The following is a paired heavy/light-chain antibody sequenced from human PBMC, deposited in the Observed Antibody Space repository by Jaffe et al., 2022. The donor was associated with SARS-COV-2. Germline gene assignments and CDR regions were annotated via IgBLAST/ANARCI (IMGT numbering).Light chain of an antibody. J-gene: IGLJ2*01. CDR1: TLRTYY. CDR2: GED. CDR3: NSRDSSGNRLV. Sequence: SSELTQDPAVSVALGQTVRITCQGDTLRTYYASWYQQKPGQAPVVVMYGEDNRPSGIPDRFSGSSSGNTASLTIAGAQAEDEADYYCNSRDSSGNRLVFGGGTKLTVL. V-gene: IGLV3-19*01.
Heavy chain of an antibody. CDR1: GASIRSNTYY. V-gene: IGHV4-39*01. J-gene: IGHJ6*03. Sequence: QLQLQESGPRLVKPSATLSLTCSVSGASIRSNTYYWGWIRQPPGKGLEWIGNIYHSGSTNYKPSLKSRVTISVDTSKNQFSLKLSSVTAADTAVYYCAKEYKDSFYYYMDVWGKGTTVTVSS. D-gene: IGHD6-6*01. CDR2: IYHSGST. CDR3: AKEYKDSFYYYMDV.